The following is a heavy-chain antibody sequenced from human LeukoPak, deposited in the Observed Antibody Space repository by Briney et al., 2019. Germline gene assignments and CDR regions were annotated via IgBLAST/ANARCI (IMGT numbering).Heavy chain of an antibody. CDR1: GFTFSSYG. V-gene: IGHV3-33*01. CDR2: IWNDGSET. CDR3: ARDMGRAWYGPPDY. J-gene: IGHJ4*02. Sequence: GSSLRLSCAASGFTFSSYGMHWVRQAPGKRLEWVTVIWNDGSETFHADSVKGRFRIARDNSKNTLYLQMNSLRAEDTAVYFCARDMGRAWYGPPDYWGQGTLVTVSS. D-gene: IGHD6-13*01.